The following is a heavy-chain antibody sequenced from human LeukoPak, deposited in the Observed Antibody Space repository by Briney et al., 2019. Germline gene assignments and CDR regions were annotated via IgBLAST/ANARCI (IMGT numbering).Heavy chain of an antibody. D-gene: IGHD6-13*01. Sequence: SESLSHTCTVSGDSISSYYWSWIRQPPGKGLEWIGYIYYSGSTNYNPSLKSRVTISVDTSKNQFSLKLSSVTAADTAVYYCARGAGYSSSWYAVWGQGTLVTVSS. J-gene: IGHJ4*02. CDR3: ARGAGYSSSWYAV. CDR1: GDSISSYY. CDR2: IYYSGST. V-gene: IGHV4-59*01.